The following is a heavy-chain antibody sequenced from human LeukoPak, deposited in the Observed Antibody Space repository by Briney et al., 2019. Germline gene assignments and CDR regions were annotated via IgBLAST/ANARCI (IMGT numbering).Heavy chain of an antibody. CDR3: ARDGKDSSPSTFTY. D-gene: IGHD6-13*01. V-gene: IGHV4-39*07. Sequence: SETLSLTCTVSGGSISSSSYYWGWIRQPPGKGLEWIGSIYYSGSTYYNPSLKSRVTISVDTSKNQFSLKLSSVTAADTAVYYCARDGKDSSPSTFTYWGQGTLVTVSS. CDR1: GGSISSSSYY. J-gene: IGHJ4*02. CDR2: IYYSGST.